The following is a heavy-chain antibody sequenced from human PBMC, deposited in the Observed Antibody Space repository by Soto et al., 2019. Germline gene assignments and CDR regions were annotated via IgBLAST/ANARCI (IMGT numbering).Heavy chain of an antibody. CDR1: GFTFSSYA. V-gene: IGHV3-23*01. J-gene: IGHJ4*02. CDR2: LSGSGDST. D-gene: IGHD3-10*01. Sequence: EVQLLESGGGLVQPGGSLRLSCAASGFTFSSYAMSWVRQAPGKGLEWVSVLSGSGDSTYYADSVKGRFTISRDNSKSTLYLQLNSLRAEDTAVYYCARRGSGTYFDSWGQGTLVTVSS. CDR3: ARRGSGTYFDS.